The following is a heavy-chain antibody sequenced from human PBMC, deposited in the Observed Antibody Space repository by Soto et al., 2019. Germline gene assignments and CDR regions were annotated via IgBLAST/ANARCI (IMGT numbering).Heavy chain of an antibody. CDR3: ARRGYCSSTGCYNEPVFHYYYYGMDV. Sequence: PGESLKISCKGSGYSFTSYWISWVRQMPGKGLEWMGRIDPSDSYTNYSPSFQGHVTISADKSISTAYLQWSSLKASDTAMYYCARRGYCSSTGCYNEPVFHYYYYGMDVWGQGTTVTVSS. V-gene: IGHV5-10-1*01. CDR1: GYSFTSYW. CDR2: IDPSDSYT. J-gene: IGHJ6*02. D-gene: IGHD2-2*02.